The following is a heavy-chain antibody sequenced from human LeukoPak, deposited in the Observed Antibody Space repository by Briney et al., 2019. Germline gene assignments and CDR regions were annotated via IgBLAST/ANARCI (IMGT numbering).Heavy chain of an antibody. CDR3: VRDFDDYGDS. Sequence: ASVKVSCKTSGYLFTRYYMHWVRLAPGQGLEWIGWFNPNSGGAKFPQKFYGRVTLTGDTSITTAYMELHRLTSDDTALYYCVRDFDDYGDSWGQGTLVTVSS. V-gene: IGHV1-2*02. CDR2: FNPNSGGA. CDR1: GYLFTRYY. J-gene: IGHJ4*02.